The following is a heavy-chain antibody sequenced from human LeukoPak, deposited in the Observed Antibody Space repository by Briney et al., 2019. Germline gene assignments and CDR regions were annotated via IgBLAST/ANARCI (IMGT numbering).Heavy chain of an antibody. Sequence: GGSLRLSCAASGFTFSSYGMNWVRQAPGKGLEWVSAISGSGGSTYYADSVKGRFTISRDNSKNTLYLQMNSLRAEDTAVYYCAKADTLRSLEWLPQYWGQGTLVTVSS. CDR3: AKADTLRSLEWLPQY. D-gene: IGHD3-3*01. CDR2: ISGSGGST. V-gene: IGHV3-23*01. J-gene: IGHJ4*02. CDR1: GFTFSSYG.